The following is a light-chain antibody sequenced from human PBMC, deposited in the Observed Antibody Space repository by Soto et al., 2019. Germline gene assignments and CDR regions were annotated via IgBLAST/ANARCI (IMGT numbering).Light chain of an antibody. V-gene: IGKV3-11*01. CDR1: QSVGTY. CDR3: QQRSDWPLT. J-gene: IGKJ4*01. Sequence: EIVLTQSPVTLSLSPGERVTLSCRASQSVGTYLGWYQQKVGQAPSLLIYDASKRATGIPARFSGSGSGTEFTLTISSLVPEDFAVYYFQQRSDWPLTFGGGTKVEIK. CDR2: DAS.